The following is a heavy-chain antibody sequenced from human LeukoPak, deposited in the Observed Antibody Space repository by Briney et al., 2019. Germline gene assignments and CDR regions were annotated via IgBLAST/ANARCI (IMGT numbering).Heavy chain of an antibody. J-gene: IGHJ6*03. CDR3: AGGHIGYSSSWYYYYMDV. CDR2: IYYRGST. D-gene: IGHD6-13*01. CDR1: GGSISSGDYY. Sequence: ASETLSLTCTVSGGSISSGDYYWSWIRQPPGRGLEWIGYIYYRGSTYYNPSLKSRVTISVDTSKNQFSLKLSSVTAADTAVYYCAGGHIGYSSSWYYYYMDVWGKGTTVTVSS. V-gene: IGHV4-30-4*08.